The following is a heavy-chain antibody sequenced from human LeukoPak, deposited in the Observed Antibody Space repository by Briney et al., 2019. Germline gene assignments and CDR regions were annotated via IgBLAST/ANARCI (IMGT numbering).Heavy chain of an antibody. CDR3: ARHRGSSRGGSGFSQGQFDY. CDR2: IYYGGNT. Sequence: GSLRLSCAASGFTFSDHYMDCVRQPPGKGLEWIGSIYYGGNTYYNPSLKSRLTISVDTSKDLLSLKLSSVTAATTAVYYCARHRGSSRGGSGFSQGQFDYWGQGTLVTVSS. V-gene: IGHV4-39*01. CDR1: GFTFSDHY. D-gene: IGHD3-22*01. J-gene: IGHJ4*02.